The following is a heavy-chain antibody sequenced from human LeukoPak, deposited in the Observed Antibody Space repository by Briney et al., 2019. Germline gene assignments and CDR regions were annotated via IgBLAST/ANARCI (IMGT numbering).Heavy chain of an antibody. CDR3: ARDRSSGWYGDY. V-gene: IGHV1-18*01. J-gene: IGHJ4*02. CDR2: ISAYNGNT. Sequence: ASVEVSCKASGYTFTSYGISWVRQAPGQGLEWMGWISAYNGNTNYAQKLQGRVTMTTDTSTSTAYMELRSLRSDDTAVYYCARDRSSGWYGDYWGQGTLVTVSS. D-gene: IGHD6-19*01. CDR1: GYTFTSYG.